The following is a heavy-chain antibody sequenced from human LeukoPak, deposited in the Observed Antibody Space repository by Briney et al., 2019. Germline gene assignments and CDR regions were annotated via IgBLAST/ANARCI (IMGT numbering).Heavy chain of an antibody. CDR1: GGSFSGYY. CDR2: INHSGST. CDR3: ARLRSGWYPLAFDF. V-gene: IGHV4-34*01. Sequence: ASETLSLNCAVYGGSFSGYYWSWIRQPPGKGLGWIGEINHSGSTNYNPSLKSRVTISVDTSKNQFSLKLSSVTAADTAVYYCARLRSGWYPLAFDFWGQGTLVTVSS. J-gene: IGHJ4*02. D-gene: IGHD6-19*01.